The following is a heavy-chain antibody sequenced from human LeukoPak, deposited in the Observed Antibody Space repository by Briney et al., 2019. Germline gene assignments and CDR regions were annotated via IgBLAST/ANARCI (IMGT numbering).Heavy chain of an antibody. CDR1: GLTFSSHG. V-gene: IGHV3-33*06. CDR2: INYAGSNK. Sequence: GRSLRLSCTASGLTFSSHGMHWVRQAPGKGLDWVSLINYAGSNKYYADSVKGRFTISRDNSKNTLYLQMNSLRAEDTAVYYCTNFDHWGQGTLVTVSS. CDR3: TNFDH. J-gene: IGHJ4*02.